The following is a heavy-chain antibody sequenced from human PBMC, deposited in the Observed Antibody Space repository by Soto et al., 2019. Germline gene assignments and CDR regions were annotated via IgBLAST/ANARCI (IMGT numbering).Heavy chain of an antibody. D-gene: IGHD2-15*01. CDR3: ARRYRVVVASTHGWFDP. CDR2: IYYSGST. CDR1: GGSISSSSYY. V-gene: IGHV4-39*01. Sequence: QLQLQESGPGLVKPSETLSLTCTVSGGSISSSSYYWGWIRQPPGKGLEWIGSIYYSGSTYYNPSLKSRVPISVDTYKNQFSVELSSVTAADTAVYYCARRYRVVVASTHGWFDPWGQGTLVTVSS. J-gene: IGHJ5*02.